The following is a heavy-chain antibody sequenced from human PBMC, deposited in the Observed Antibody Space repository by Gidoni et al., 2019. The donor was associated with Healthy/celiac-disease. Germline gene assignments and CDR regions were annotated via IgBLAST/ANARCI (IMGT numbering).Heavy chain of an antibody. D-gene: IGHD2-21*02. J-gene: IGHJ4*02. CDR1: AFTFSNAW. Sequence: EVQLVESGGGLVKPGGSLRLPCAASAFTFSNAWMSWVRQAPGKGLEWVGRIKSKTDGGTTDYAAPVKGRFTISRDDSKNTLYLQMNSLKTEDTAVYYCTTDRDAEYYFDYWGQGTLVTVSS. CDR2: IKSKTDGGTT. V-gene: IGHV3-15*01. CDR3: TTDRDAEYYFDY.